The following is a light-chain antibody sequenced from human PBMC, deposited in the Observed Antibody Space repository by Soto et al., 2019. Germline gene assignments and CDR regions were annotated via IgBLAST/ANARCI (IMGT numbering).Light chain of an antibody. J-gene: IGKJ4*01. CDR1: QSVSGN. CDR3: QQYNNWPLT. V-gene: IGKV3-15*01. Sequence: ELVMTQSPATLSVSPGDRVTLSCRASQSVSGNLACYQQKPGQTPRLLIYLTSTRATGIPARFSGSGSGTEFTLTISSLQSEDFAVYYCQQYNNWPLTFGGGTKVDIK. CDR2: LTS.